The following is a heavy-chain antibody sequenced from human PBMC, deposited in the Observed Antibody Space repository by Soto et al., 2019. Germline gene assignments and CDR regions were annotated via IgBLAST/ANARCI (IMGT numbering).Heavy chain of an antibody. Sequence: GSLRLSCAASGFTFSSYSMNWVRQAPGKGLEGVSSISSSSSYIYYADSVKGRFTISRDNAKNSLYLQMNSLRAEDTAVYYCARDQECSSTSCSYYYYGMDVWGQGTTVTVSS. CDR2: ISSSSSYI. V-gene: IGHV3-21*01. CDR3: ARDQECSSTSCSYYYYGMDV. D-gene: IGHD2-2*01. J-gene: IGHJ6*02. CDR1: GFTFSSYS.